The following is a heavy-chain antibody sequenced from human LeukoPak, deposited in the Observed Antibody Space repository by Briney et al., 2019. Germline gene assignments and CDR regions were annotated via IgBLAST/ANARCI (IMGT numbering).Heavy chain of an antibody. CDR2: IIPILGIA. CDR1: GGTFSSYA. CDR3: ARGRLPRGDFDY. J-gene: IGHJ4*02. D-gene: IGHD3-16*01. Sequence: ASVKVSCKASGGTFSSYAISWVRQAPGQGLEWMGRIIPILGIANYAQKFQGRVTITADKSTSTAYMELSSLRSEDTAVYYCARGRLPRGDFDYWGQGTLVTVSS. V-gene: IGHV1-69*04.